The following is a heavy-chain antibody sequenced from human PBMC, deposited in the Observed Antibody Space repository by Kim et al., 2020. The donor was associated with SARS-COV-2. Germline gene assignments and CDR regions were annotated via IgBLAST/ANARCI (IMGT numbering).Heavy chain of an antibody. D-gene: IGHD2-15*01. CDR2: ISAYNGNT. V-gene: IGHV1-18*04. J-gene: IGHJ6*02. CDR1: GYTFTSYG. CDR3: ARDPLGYCSGGSCYRGRLSPYGMDV. Sequence: ASVKVSCKASGYTFTSYGISWVRQAPGQGLEWMGWISAYNGNTNYAQKLQGRVTMTTDTSTSTAYMELRSLRSDDTAVYYCARDPLGYCSGGSCYRGRLSPYGMDVWGQGTTVTVSS.